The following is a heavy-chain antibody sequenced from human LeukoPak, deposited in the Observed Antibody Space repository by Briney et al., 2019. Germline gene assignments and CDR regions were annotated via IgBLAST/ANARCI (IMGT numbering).Heavy chain of an antibody. J-gene: IGHJ5*02. Sequence: SQTLSLTCTVSGGSISSGSYYWSWIRQPAGKGLEWIGRIYTSGSTNYNPSLKSRVTISVDTSKKQFSLKLSSVTAADTAVYYCARVSYCSGGSCYRVSWFDPWGQGTLVTVSS. D-gene: IGHD2-15*01. CDR3: ARVSYCSGGSCYRVSWFDP. V-gene: IGHV4-61*02. CDR2: IYTSGST. CDR1: GGSISSGSYY.